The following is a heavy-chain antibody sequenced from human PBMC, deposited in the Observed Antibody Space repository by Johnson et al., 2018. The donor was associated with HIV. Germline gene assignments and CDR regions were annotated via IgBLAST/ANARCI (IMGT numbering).Heavy chain of an antibody. D-gene: IGHD3-10*01. V-gene: IGHV3-15*05. CDR3: AKGRSTAQFITYDAFDI. Sequence: EVQLVESGGGLVKPGGSLRLSCAASGFTFSNAWMSWVRQAPGKGLEWVGRIKSKTDGGTTDYAAPVKGRLPILRDDSKNTLYLQMNSLRAEDTALYYCAKGRSTAQFITYDAFDIWGQGTMVTVSS. CDR2: IKSKTDGGTT. J-gene: IGHJ3*02. CDR1: GFTFSNAW.